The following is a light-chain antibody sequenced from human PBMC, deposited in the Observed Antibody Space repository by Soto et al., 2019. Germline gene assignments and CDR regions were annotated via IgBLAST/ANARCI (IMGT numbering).Light chain of an antibody. Sequence: EIVLTQSPGTLSLSPGERATLSCRASQSVSSSSLAWYQQKPGQAPSLLINGASSRATGVPDRFSGSGSGTDFTLTITRLEPEDFAVYYCQQYGSSPITFGQGPRWKSN. CDR3: QQYGSSPIT. CDR2: GAS. CDR1: QSVSSSS. J-gene: IGKJ1*01. V-gene: IGKV3-20*01.